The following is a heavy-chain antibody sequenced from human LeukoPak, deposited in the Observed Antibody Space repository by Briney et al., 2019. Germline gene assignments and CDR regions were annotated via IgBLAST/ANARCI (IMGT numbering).Heavy chain of an antibody. J-gene: IGHJ4*02. CDR3: AREQGYYDFWSVYYYFDY. Sequence: GGSLRLSCAASGFTVSSNYMSWVRQAPGKGLEWVSVIYSGGSTYYADSVKGRFTISRDNSKNTLYLQMNSLRAEDTAVYYCAREQGYYDFWSVYYYFDYWGQGTLVTVSS. CDR2: IYSGGST. D-gene: IGHD3-3*01. V-gene: IGHV3-53*01. CDR1: GFTVSSNY.